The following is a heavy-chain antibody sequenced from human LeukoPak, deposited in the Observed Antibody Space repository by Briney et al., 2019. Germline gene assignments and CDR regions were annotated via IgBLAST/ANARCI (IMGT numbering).Heavy chain of an antibody. Sequence: PGGSLRLSCAASGFTFNTYPMTWVRQAPGKGPEWLSNIRAGGDSMSYANSVEGRFTISRDNAKNSLYLQMNSLRDDDTAVYYCVRDNFYGFDIWGQGTLVTVSS. J-gene: IGHJ3*02. CDR2: IRAGGDSM. V-gene: IGHV3-48*02. CDR1: GFTFNTYP. D-gene: IGHD4-17*01. CDR3: VRDNFYGFDI.